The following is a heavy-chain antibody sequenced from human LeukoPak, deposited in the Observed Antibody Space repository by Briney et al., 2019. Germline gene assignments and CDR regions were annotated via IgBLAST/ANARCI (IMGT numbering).Heavy chain of an antibody. J-gene: IGHJ4*02. V-gene: IGHV3-7*03. CDR3: ATYDSWSGYNIAY. CDR1: GFTLSSRW. CDR2: INRDGSEK. D-gene: IGHD3-3*01. Sequence: GGSLRLSCVVSGFTLSSRWMMWVRQAPGEGLEWMTNINRDGSEKNYVDSVRGRFTITRDNAENSLYLQMNSLKVEDSAIYYCATYDSWSGYNIAYWGQGTLVTVSS.